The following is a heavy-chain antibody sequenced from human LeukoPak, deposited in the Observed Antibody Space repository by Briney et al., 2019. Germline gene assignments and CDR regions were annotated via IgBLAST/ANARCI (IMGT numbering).Heavy chain of an antibody. J-gene: IGHJ4*02. Sequence: GASLQISCKISGSMFTNNWICCGRQVPGKRLEWMGLIYPGDSDTKYSPTFQGPVTLSVDTSISTAYLQLSGLRASDTAIYYCVRFGLTSSLDYWGQGTLVTVSS. CDR1: GSMFTNNW. D-gene: IGHD6-13*01. CDR3: VRFGLTSSLDY. V-gene: IGHV5-51*01. CDR2: IYPGDSDT.